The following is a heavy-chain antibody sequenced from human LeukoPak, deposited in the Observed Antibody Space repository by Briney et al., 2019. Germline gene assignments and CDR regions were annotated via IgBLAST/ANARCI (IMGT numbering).Heavy chain of an antibody. D-gene: IGHD5-24*01. J-gene: IGHJ5*02. Sequence: PSETLSLTCAVYGGSFSGYYWGWIRQPPGKGLEWIGSIYHSGSTYYNPSLKSRVTISVDTSKNQFSLKLSSVTAADTAVYYCARVAEVANWFNPWGQGTLVTASS. CDR1: GGSFSGYY. V-gene: IGHV4-38-2*01. CDR2: IYHSGST. CDR3: ARVAEVANWFNP.